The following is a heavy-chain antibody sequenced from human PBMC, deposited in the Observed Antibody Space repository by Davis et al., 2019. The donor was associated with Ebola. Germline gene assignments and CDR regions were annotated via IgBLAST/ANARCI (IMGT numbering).Heavy chain of an antibody. J-gene: IGHJ6*02. CDR1: GYTFTSYY. CDR2: IHPVGGST. CDR3: ARGLWFTGPPTYGLDV. Sequence: ASVKVSCKASGYTFTSYYMHWVRQAPGQGLEWVGIIHPVGGSTNYAQKFQGRVTMTRDTSTSTVYMDLSSLRSEDTAVYYCARGLWFTGPPTYGLDVWGQGTTVTVSS. D-gene: IGHD3-10*01. V-gene: IGHV1-46*01.